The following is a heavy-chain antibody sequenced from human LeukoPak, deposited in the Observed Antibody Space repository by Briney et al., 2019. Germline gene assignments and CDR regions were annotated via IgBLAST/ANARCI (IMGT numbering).Heavy chain of an antibody. V-gene: IGHV3-11*04. J-gene: IGHJ4*02. D-gene: IGHD1-14*01. CDR2: ISSSGSTI. Sequence: GGSLTLSCAASGFTFSDYYMSWIRQAPGKGLEWVSYISSSGSTIYYAASVKGRVNISRDNAKNTLYLQMDSLRAEDTGVYYCARSNQADDYWGQGTLVTVSS. CDR3: ARSNQADDY. CDR1: GFTFSDYY.